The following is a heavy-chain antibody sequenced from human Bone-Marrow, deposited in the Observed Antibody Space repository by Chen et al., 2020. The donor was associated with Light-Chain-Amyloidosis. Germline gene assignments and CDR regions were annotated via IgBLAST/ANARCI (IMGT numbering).Heavy chain of an antibody. J-gene: IGHJ3*02. V-gene: IGHV5-51*01. D-gene: IGHD3-16*01. CDR2: IYPGDTDT. Sequence: EVQLVQSGAEVKKPGESLKISCKGSGYSFTSYWIGWVRQMPGKGLEWMGIIYPGDTDTRYTPPLQGPVTISADKSTITAYLQWGSLKAPDTAMFYCARPCLWGGGGAFDIWGQGTMVTVSS. CDR1: GYSFTSYW. CDR3: ARPCLWGGGGAFDI.